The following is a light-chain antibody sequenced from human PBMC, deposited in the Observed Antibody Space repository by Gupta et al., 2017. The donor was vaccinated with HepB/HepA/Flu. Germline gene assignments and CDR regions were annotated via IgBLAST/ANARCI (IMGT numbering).Light chain of an antibody. CDR2: NNN. V-gene: IGLV1-44*01. J-gene: IGLJ3*02. CDR3: AAWDDRLNGQV. CDR1: RSNIGSNP. Sequence: QSVLTQPPSASGTPGLRVTISCSGSRSNIGSNPVNWYQHLPGTAPKLLIYNNNQRPSGVPDRFSGSESGASASLAISGLQSEDEAAYYCAAWDDRLNGQVFGGGTKLTVL.